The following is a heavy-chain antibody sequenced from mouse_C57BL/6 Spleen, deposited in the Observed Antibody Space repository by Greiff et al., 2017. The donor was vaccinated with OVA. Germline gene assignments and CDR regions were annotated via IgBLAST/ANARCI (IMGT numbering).Heavy chain of an antibody. D-gene: IGHD2-5*01. CDR1: GYTFTSYW. CDR3: APYYSNYGWFAY. J-gene: IGHJ3*01. V-gene: IGHV1-50*01. Sequence: VQLQQSGAELVKPGASVKLSCKASGYTFTSYWMQWVKQRPGQGLEWIGEIDPSDSYTNYNQKFKGKATLTVDTSSSTAYMQLSSLTSEDSAVYYCAPYYSNYGWFAYWGQGTLVTVSA. CDR2: IDPSDSYT.